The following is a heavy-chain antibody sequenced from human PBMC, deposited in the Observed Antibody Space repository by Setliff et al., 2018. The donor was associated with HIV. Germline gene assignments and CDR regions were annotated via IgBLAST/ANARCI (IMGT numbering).Heavy chain of an antibody. Sequence: SETLSLTCTVSGGSVTSYWWSWVRQPPGKGLEWIGEIFHSGSTNYNPSLKSRVTISLNKSKNQFSLKLTSVTAADTAVYYCATRPNYYGSGSSFDYWGQGTLVTVSS. D-gene: IGHD3-10*01. CDR3: ATRPNYYGSGSSFDY. CDR1: GGSVTSYW. V-gene: IGHV4-4*02. J-gene: IGHJ4*02. CDR2: IFHSGST.